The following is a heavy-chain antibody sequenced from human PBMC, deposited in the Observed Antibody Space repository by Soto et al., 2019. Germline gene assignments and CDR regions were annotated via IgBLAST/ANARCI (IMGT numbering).Heavy chain of an antibody. V-gene: IGHV3-21*01. D-gene: IGHD5-12*01. J-gene: IGHJ3*02. CDR1: GFTFSSYS. Sequence: EVQLVESGGGLVKPGGSLRLFCPASGFTFSSYSMNWVRQAPGKGLEWVSSISSSSSYIYYADSVKGRFTISRDNAKNSLYLQMNSLRAEDTAMYYCARAQGSGYPGDGAFDIWGQGKMVTVSS. CDR3: ARAQGSGYPGDGAFDI. CDR2: ISSSSSYI.